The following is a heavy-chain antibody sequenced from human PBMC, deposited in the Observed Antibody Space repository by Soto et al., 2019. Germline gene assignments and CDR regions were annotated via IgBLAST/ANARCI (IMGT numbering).Heavy chain of an antibody. D-gene: IGHD3-9*01. CDR3: ARDFDKHFDY. CDR1: GCSISSYY. J-gene: IGHJ4*02. Sequence: SETLSLTCTFSGCSISSYYWSWIRQPPGKGLEWIGYIYYSGSTNYNPSLKSRVTISVDTSKNQFSLKLSSVTAADTAVYYCARDFDKHFDYWGQGTLVTVSS. V-gene: IGHV4-59*01. CDR2: IYYSGST.